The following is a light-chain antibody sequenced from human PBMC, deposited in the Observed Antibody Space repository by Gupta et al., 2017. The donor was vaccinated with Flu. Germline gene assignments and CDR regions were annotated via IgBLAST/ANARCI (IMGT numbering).Light chain of an antibody. V-gene: IGKV3-11*01. CDR2: RAS. Sequence: SPATLSLSPGERATLSCRSSQSVSSNLAWYQQKPGQPPRLRIYRASTRATGIPAKFSGSGSGTDFTLTISSLEPEDFAIYYCQERSNWLTFGGGTKVEIK. CDR1: QSVSSN. CDR3: QERSNWLT. J-gene: IGKJ4*01.